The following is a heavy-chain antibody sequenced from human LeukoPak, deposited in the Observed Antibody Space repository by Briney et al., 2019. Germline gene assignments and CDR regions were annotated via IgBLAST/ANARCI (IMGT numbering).Heavy chain of an antibody. CDR2: ISGSGGST. Sequence: GGSLRLSCAASGFTFSSYAMSWVRQAPGKGLEWVSAISGSGGSTYYADSVKGRFTISRDNSKNTLYLQMNSLRAEDTAVYYCARDSYYYDSSGYPHYWGQGTLVTVSS. CDR1: GFTFSSYA. D-gene: IGHD3-22*01. V-gene: IGHV3-23*01. J-gene: IGHJ4*02. CDR3: ARDSYYYDSSGYPHY.